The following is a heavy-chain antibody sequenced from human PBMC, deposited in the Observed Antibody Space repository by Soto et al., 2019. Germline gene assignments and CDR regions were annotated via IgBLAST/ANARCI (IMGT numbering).Heavy chain of an antibody. D-gene: IGHD3-10*01. CDR1: GLTFSSYS. CDR2: ISSSSSTI. CDR3: AFGEESRYYYYGMDV. Sequence: EVQLVESGGGLVQRGGSLRLSCAASGLTFSSYSMNCVRQAPGKGLEWVAYISSSSSTIYYADSVKGRFTISRDNAKNSLYLQMNSLRAEDTAVDYCAFGEESRYYYYGMDVWGQGTTVTVSS. V-gene: IGHV3-48*01. J-gene: IGHJ6*02.